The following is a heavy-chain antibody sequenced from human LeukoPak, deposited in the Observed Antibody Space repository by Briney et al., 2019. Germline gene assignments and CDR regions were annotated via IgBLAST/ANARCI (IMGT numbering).Heavy chain of an antibody. CDR3: AKDGSGSYGYY. Sequence: GGSLRLSCAASGFTFTKYAMSWVRQAAGKGLEWVSSISGSGGSTYYADSVKGRFTISRDNSKNTLYLQMNSLRAEDTAVYYCAKDGSGSYGYYWGQGTLVTVSS. J-gene: IGHJ4*02. CDR2: ISGSGGST. V-gene: IGHV3-23*01. CDR1: GFTFTKYA. D-gene: IGHD3-10*01.